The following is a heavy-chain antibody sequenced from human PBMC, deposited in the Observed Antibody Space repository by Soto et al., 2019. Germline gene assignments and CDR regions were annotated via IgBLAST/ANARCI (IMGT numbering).Heavy chain of an antibody. CDR1: GGSISSSNW. CDR2: IYHSGST. Sequence: TGAVSGGSISSSNWWSWVRQPPGKGLEWIGEIYHSGSTNYNPSLKSRVTISVDKSKNQFSLKLSSVTAADTAVYYCARVTRYSSSPYYYYGMDVWGQGTTVTVSS. J-gene: IGHJ6*02. D-gene: IGHD6-13*01. V-gene: IGHV4-4*02. CDR3: ARVTRYSSSPYYYYGMDV.